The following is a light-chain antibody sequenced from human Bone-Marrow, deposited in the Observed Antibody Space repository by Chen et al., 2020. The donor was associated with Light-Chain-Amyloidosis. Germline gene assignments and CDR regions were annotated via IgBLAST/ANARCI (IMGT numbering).Light chain of an antibody. CDR3: QVWDRSSDRPV. Sequence: SYVLTQPSSVSVAPGQTATIARGGNNIGSTSVHWSQQTQGQAPLLVVYDDSDRPSGILERFAGSNSGNTATLTISRVEAGDEADYYCQVWDRSSDRPVFGGGTKLTVL. CDR2: DDS. V-gene: IGLV3-21*02. CDR1: NIGSTS. J-gene: IGLJ3*02.